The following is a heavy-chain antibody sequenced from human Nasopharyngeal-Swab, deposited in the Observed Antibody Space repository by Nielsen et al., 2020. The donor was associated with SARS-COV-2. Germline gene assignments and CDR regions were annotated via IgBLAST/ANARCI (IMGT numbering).Heavy chain of an antibody. CDR3: ARGSLVVVTIAPFDY. V-gene: IGHV4-34*01. D-gene: IGHD3-22*01. J-gene: IGHJ4*02. Sequence: WIRQPPGKGLEWIGEINHSGSTNYNPSLKSRVTMSVDTSKNQFSLKLSSVTAADTAVYYCARGSLVVVTIAPFDYWGQGTLVTVSS. CDR2: INHSGST.